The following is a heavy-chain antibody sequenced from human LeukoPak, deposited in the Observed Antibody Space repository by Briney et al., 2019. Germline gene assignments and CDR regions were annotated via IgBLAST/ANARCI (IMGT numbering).Heavy chain of an antibody. D-gene: IGHD6-19*01. CDR3: AKNGYSSGWQGYGLDY. V-gene: IGHV3-23*01. J-gene: IGHJ4*02. CDR1: GFTFSSYA. CDR2: ISGSGGST. Sequence: GGSLRLSCAASGFTFSSYAMSWVRQAPGKGLEWVPAISGSGGSTYYADSVKGRFTISRDNSKNTLYLQMNSLRAEDTAVYYCAKNGYSSGWQGYGLDYWGQGTLVTVSS.